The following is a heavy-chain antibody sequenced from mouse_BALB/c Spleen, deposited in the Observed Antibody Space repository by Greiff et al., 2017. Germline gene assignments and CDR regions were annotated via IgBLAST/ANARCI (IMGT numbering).Heavy chain of an antibody. CDR2: IYPGDGDT. CDR3: ASYGNYWFAY. V-gene: IGHV1-80*01. Sequence: QVQLQQSGPELVKPGASVKVSCKASGYSFTDYNMYWVKQRPGQGLEWIGQIYPGDGDTNYNGKFKGKATLTADKSSSTAYMQLSSLTSEDSAVYFCASYGNYWFAYWGQGTLVTVSA. CDR1: GYSFTDYN. J-gene: IGHJ3*01. D-gene: IGHD2-1*01.